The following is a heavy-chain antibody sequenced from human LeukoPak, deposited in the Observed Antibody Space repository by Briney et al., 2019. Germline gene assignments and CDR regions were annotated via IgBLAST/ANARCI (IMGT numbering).Heavy chain of an antibody. CDR3: ATDYRDSSGYYYYFDY. Sequence: ASVKVSCKASGYTFTGYYMHWVRQAPGQGLEWMGWINPNSGGTNYAQKFQGRVTMTRDTSISTAYMELSRLRSDDTAVYYCATDYRDSSGYYYYFDYWGQGTLVTVSS. CDR1: GYTFTGYY. CDR2: INPNSGGT. V-gene: IGHV1-2*02. D-gene: IGHD3-22*01. J-gene: IGHJ4*02.